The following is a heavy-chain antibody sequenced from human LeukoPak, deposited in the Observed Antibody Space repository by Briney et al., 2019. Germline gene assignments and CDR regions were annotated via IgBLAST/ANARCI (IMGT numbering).Heavy chain of an antibody. V-gene: IGHV4-34*01. D-gene: IGHD4-17*01. Sequence: PSETLSLTCAVYGGSFSGYYWSWIRQPPGKGLEWIGEINHSGSTNYNPSLKSRVTISVDTSKNQFSLKLSSVTAADTAVYYCARDYGRSRYFDYWGQGTLVTVSS. CDR2: INHSGST. CDR3: ARDYGRSRYFDY. CDR1: GGSFSGYY. J-gene: IGHJ4*02.